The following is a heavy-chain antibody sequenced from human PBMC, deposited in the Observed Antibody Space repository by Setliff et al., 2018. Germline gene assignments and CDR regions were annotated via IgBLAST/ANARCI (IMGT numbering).Heavy chain of an antibody. CDR3: ARVLAADTYQDY. Sequence: ASVKVSCKASGYIFTDYFIHWVRQAPGQGLECMGWINPASGTTQFTDKFQGRITVTSDTSISTVYMELSGLRRDDTAIYFCARVLAADTYQDYWGQGTLVTVS. D-gene: IGHD2-21*01. CDR1: GYIFTDYF. CDR2: INPASGTT. J-gene: IGHJ4*02. V-gene: IGHV1-2*02.